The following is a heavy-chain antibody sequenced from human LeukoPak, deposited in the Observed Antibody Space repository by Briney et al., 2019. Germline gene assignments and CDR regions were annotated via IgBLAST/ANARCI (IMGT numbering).Heavy chain of an antibody. CDR2: IYYSGSA. CDR3: ARAAGKLRGYFDY. CDR1: GGSISSYY. Sequence: SETLSLTCTVSGGSISSYYWSWIRQPPGKGLEWIGYIYYSGSANYNPSLKSRVTISVDTSKNQFSLKLSSVTAADTAVYYCARAAGKLRGYFDYWAREPWSPSPQ. V-gene: IGHV4-59*01. J-gene: IGHJ4*02. D-gene: IGHD4-17*01.